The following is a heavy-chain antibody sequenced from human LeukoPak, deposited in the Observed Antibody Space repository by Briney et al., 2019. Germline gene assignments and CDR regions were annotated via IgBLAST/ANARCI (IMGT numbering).Heavy chain of an antibody. V-gene: IGHV3-23*01. CDR2: ISGSGGST. J-gene: IGHJ4*02. CDR1: GFTFSSYA. D-gene: IGHD1-26*01. Sequence: GGSLRLSCAASGFTFSSYAMSWVRQAPGKGLEWVSAISGSGGSTYYADSVKGRFTISRDNSKNTLYLQMNNLRAEDTAVYYCARGGVGVRYSDYWGQGTLVTVSS. CDR3: ARGGVGVRYSDY.